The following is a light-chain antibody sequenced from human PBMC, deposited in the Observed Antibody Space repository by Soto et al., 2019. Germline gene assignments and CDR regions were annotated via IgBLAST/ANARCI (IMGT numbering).Light chain of an antibody. J-gene: IGKJ2*01. CDR3: QLYGSSSYT. CDR1: QSVSST. V-gene: IGKV3D-15*01. Sequence: IVMTQSPSTLSVSPGSRSNLSCRASQSVSSTLAWYQKKPGKAPRLLISGASSRATGIPDRLSGSGYATDLTITISRMQNEDFEVYYCQLYGSSSYTFGQGTQVDIK. CDR2: GAS.